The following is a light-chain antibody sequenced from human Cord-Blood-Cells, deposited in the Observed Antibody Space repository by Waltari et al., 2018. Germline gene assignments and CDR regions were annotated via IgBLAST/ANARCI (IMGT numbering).Light chain of an antibody. CDR1: SSDVGGYNY. CDR2: DVS. J-gene: IGLJ3*02. V-gene: IGLV2-14*01. Sequence: QSALTQPASVSGSPGQSITISCTGTSSDVGGYNYVSWYQQHPGKPPKLMIYDVSKRRAGVSNRFSGSKSGNTASLTISGLQAEDEADYYCSSYTSSSTWVFGGGTKLTVL. CDR3: SSYTSSSTWV.